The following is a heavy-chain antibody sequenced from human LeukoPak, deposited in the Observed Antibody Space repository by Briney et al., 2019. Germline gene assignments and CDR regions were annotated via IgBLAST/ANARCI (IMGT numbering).Heavy chain of an antibody. CDR2: IHYSGST. D-gene: IGHD1-20*01. V-gene: IGHV4-59*08. CDR1: GASITTYY. CDR3: ARLDGNWNYFDY. J-gene: IGHJ4*02. Sequence: SETLSLTCSVSGASITTYYWSWIRQPPGKGLEWIAYIHYSGSTSYNPSLKSRLTISLDTSKNQFSLKLSSVTAADTAVYHCARLDGNWNYFDYWGRGTLVTVSS.